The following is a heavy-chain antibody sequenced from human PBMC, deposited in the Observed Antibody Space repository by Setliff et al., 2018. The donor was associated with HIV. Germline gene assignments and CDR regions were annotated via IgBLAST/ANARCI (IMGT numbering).Heavy chain of an antibody. V-gene: IGHV1-8*01. D-gene: IGHD3-10*01. CDR1: GYTFTSYD. CDR2: MNPNSGNT. CDR3: ARGKGVGGVIITGGLDV. Sequence: GASVKVSCKASGYTFTSYDINWVRQATGQGLEWMGWMNPNSGNTGYAQKFQGRVTMTRNTSISTAYMELSSLRSEDTAVYYCARGKGVGGVIITGGLDVWGQGTTVTVSS. J-gene: IGHJ6*02.